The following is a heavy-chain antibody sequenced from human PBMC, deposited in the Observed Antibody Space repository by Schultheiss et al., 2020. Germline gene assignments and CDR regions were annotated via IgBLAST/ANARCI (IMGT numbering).Heavy chain of an antibody. J-gene: IGHJ4*02. Sequence: LRLSCTVSGDSISSGGYYWSWIRQHPGKGLEWIGYIYYSGSTYYNPSLKSRVTISVDMSKSQFSLKLSSVTAADTAVYYCARGRSAAAAGTPFEYWGQGTLVTVSS. CDR3: ARGRSAAAAGTPFEY. V-gene: IGHV4-31*03. D-gene: IGHD6-13*01. CDR2: IYYSGST. CDR1: GDSISSGGYY.